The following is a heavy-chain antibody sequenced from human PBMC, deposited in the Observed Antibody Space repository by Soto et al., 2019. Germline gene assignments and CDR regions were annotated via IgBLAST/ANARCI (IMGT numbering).Heavy chain of an antibody. J-gene: IGHJ4*02. D-gene: IGHD5-12*01. CDR2: INQDGSEK. CDR1: GFIFSDYS. CDR3: ASDWLHYYFDN. V-gene: IGHV3-7*05. Sequence: GGSLRLSCSASGFIFSDYSMHWVRQAPGKGLEWVANINQDGSEKYYLDSVRDRFTISRDNGKNSIYLQMNSLRAADTAVYYCASDWLHYYFDNWGQGALVTVSS.